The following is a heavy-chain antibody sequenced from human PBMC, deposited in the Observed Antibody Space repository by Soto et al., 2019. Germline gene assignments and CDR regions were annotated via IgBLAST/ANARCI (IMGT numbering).Heavy chain of an antibody. CDR2: VSSENGNT. J-gene: IGHJ4*02. V-gene: IGHV1-18*01. CDR3: AREVEGSYSPADF. Sequence: ASGKVSCKTSGYTFTDHGIDWVRQAPGQGLEWVGWVSSENGNTNYAYNLKDRVIMTTDASTSTAYMELRGLRSDDTAVYYCAREVEGSYSPADFWGQGTPVTVSS. CDR1: GYTFTDHG. D-gene: IGHD3-10*01.